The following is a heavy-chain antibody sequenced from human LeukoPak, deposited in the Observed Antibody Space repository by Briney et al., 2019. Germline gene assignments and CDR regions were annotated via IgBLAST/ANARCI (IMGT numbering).Heavy chain of an antibody. CDR2: IKHSGST. V-gene: IGHV4-34*01. CDR1: GGSFSGYY. Sequence: PSETLSLTCAVYGGSFSGYYWSWIRQPPGTGLEWIGEIKHSGSTNYNPSLKSRVTISVDTSKNQFSLNLRSVTAADTAVYYCARQRAYCGGDCYSGVGYWGQGTLVTVSS. D-gene: IGHD2-21*02. J-gene: IGHJ4*02. CDR3: ARQRAYCGGDCYSGVGY.